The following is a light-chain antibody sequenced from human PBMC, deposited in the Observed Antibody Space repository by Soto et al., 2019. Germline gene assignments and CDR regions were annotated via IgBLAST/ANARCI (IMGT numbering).Light chain of an antibody. CDR3: CSYAGSYSWV. CDR1: SSDVGGYNY. V-gene: IGLV2-11*01. J-gene: IGLJ3*02. CDR2: DVS. Sequence: QSALTQPRSVSGSPGQSVTISCTGTSSDVGGYNYVSWYQQYPGKAPKVMIYDVSKRPSGVPDRFSDSKSGNTASLTISGLQAEDEADYYCCSYAGSYSWVFGGGTKVTVL.